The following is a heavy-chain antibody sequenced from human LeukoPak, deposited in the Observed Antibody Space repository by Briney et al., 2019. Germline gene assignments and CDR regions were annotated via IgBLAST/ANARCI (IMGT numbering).Heavy chain of an antibody. CDR2: ISAYNGNT. CDR3: ARDYDFWSGYRPDYYYYYGMDV. D-gene: IGHD3-3*01. J-gene: IGHJ6*02. V-gene: IGHV1-18*01. Sequence: ASVKVSCKASGYTFTSYGISWVRQAPGQGLEWMGWISAYNGNTNYAQKLRGRVTMTTDTSTSTAYMELRSLRSDDTAVYYCARDYDFWSGYRPDYYYYYGMDVWGQGTTVTVSS. CDR1: GYTFTSYG.